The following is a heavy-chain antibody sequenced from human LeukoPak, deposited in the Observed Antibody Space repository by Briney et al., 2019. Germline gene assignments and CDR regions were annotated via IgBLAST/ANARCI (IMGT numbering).Heavy chain of an antibody. CDR2: INPSGGST. CDR1: GYTFTSYY. Sequence: GASVKVSCKASGYTFTSYYMHWVRQAPGQGLEWMGIINPSGGSTSYAQKFQGGVTMTRDTSTSTVYMELSSLRSEDTAVYYCARMYSGSYASVSFDYWGQGTLVTVSS. J-gene: IGHJ4*02. CDR3: ARMYSGSYASVSFDY. V-gene: IGHV1-46*01. D-gene: IGHD1-26*01.